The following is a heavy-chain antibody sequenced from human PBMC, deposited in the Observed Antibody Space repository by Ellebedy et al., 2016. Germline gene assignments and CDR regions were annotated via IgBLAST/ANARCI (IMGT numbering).Heavy chain of an antibody. D-gene: IGHD6-19*01. J-gene: IGHJ4*02. Sequence: SETLSLTCTVSGGSISSYYWSWIRQPPGKGLEWIGYIYYSGSTNYNPSLKSRVTISLDTSKNQFSLKVSSVTAADTAVYYCARHLAVAGREYYFDYWGQGSLVTVSS. CDR3: ARHLAVAGREYYFDY. CDR1: GGSISSYY. CDR2: IYYSGST. V-gene: IGHV4-59*08.